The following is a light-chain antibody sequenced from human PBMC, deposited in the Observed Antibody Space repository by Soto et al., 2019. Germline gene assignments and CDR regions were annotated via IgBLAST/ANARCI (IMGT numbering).Light chain of an antibody. Sequence: EIVLTQSPGTLSLSPGERATLSCRASQSISSSYLAWYQQKPGQAPRLLIYGASSRATGIPDRFSGNGSGTDFTLTISRLEPEDFAGYYCQQYGRTFGQGTKVEIK. CDR2: GAS. CDR3: QQYGRT. J-gene: IGKJ1*01. CDR1: QSISSSY. V-gene: IGKV3-20*01.